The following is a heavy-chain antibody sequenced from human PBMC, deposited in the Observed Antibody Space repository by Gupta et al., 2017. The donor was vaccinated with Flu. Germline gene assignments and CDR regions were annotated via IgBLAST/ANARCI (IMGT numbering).Heavy chain of an antibody. CDR1: GFAFSSYX. CDR3: AILGGSSGYFYYGRDV. J-gene: IGHJ6*02. CDR2: ISSSGSPI. D-gene: IGHD3-22*01. Sequence: EVQLVEXGGGLVQPGGSLRLSCAASGFAFSSYXXXXXXXXPGKGREWVSYISSSGSPIYYEESVKGRLTISRDNAKNSLYLQMNSLRAEDTAVYYCAILGGSSGYFYYGRDVWGQGTTVTVSS. V-gene: IGHV3-48*03.